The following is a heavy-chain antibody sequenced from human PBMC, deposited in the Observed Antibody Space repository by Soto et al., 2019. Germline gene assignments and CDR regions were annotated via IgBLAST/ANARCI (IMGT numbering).Heavy chain of an antibody. CDR1: GFTVSNNF. V-gene: IGHV3-53*02. Sequence: VQLVESGGGLIQAGGSLRLSCAVSGFTVSNNFMMWVRQAPGKGLEWVSLIYSGGSISYADAVKGRFTIARAGSMNMLSLQMNSLTAEDTAVYYCARDGNGQRGSPHWGQGTLVTVSS. CDR3: ARDGNGQRGSPH. J-gene: IGHJ4*02. D-gene: IGHD2-8*01. CDR2: IYSGGSI.